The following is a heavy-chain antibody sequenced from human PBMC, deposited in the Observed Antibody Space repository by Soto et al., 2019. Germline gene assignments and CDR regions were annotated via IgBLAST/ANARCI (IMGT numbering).Heavy chain of an antibody. CDR2: IWYDGSNK. J-gene: IGHJ6*02. CDR3: ARDGIGEVVVAATVLYGMDV. CDR1: GFTFSSYG. V-gene: IGHV3-33*01. D-gene: IGHD2-15*01. Sequence: GGSLRLSCAASGFTFSSYGMHWVRQAPGKGLEWVAVIWYDGSNKYYADSVKGRFTISRDNSKNTLYLQMNSLRAEDTAVYYCARDGIGEVVVAATVLYGMDVWGQGTTVTVSS.